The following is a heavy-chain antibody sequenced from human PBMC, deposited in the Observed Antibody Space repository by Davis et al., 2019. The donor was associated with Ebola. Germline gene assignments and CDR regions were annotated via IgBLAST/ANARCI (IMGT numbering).Heavy chain of an antibody. CDR1: GYTFNIYY. CDR2: INPSGGTT. CDR3: ASPGIAAGAPRY. D-gene: IGHD6-13*01. V-gene: IGHV1-46*02. J-gene: IGHJ4*02. Sequence: AASVMVSCKASGYTFNIYYMYWVRQAPGQGLEWMGIINPSGGTTSYAQKFQGRVTMTRDTSTSTVYMELISLRSEDTAVYYCASPGIAAGAPRYWGQGTLVTVSS.